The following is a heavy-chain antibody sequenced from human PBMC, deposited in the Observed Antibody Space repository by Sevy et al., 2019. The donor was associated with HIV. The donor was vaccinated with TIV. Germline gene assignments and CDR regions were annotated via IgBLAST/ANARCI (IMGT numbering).Heavy chain of an antibody. CDR2: ISYDGSNK. CDR3: ARDPIGYCTNGVCRHFDY. Sequence: GGSLRLSCAASGFTFSSYAMHWVRQAPGKGLEWVAVISYDGSNKYCADSVKGRFTISRDNSKNTLYLQMNSLRAEDTAVYYCARDPIGYCTNGVCRHFDYWGQGTLVTVSS. V-gene: IGHV3-30-3*01. J-gene: IGHJ4*02. D-gene: IGHD2-8*01. CDR1: GFTFSSYA.